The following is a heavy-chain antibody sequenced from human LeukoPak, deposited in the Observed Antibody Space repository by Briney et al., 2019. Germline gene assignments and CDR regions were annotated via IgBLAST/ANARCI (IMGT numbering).Heavy chain of an antibody. V-gene: IGHV3-15*07. J-gene: IGHJ4*02. CDR1: GFTFSNAW. CDR2: IKSKSGGGTT. Sequence: PGGSLRLSCAASGFTFSNAWMNWVRQAPGKGLEWVGRIKSKSGGGTTDYAAPVKGRFTISRDDSKNTLYLQLNSLKTEDTAIYYCRKGFDYWGQGILVTVSS. CDR3: RKGFDY.